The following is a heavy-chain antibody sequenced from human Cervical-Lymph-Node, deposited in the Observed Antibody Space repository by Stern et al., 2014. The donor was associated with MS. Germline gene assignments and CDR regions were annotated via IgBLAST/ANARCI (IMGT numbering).Heavy chain of an antibody. D-gene: IGHD4-17*01. CDR3: ARSMTTVSPFDY. CDR2: IYYSGST. CDR1: GGSVSSGSYH. J-gene: IGHJ4*02. Sequence: QLQLQESGPGLVKPSETLSLTCTVSGGSVSSGSYHWSWIRQPPGQGLEWIGDIYYSGSTNYNPSLKSRVTISVDTSKNQFSLKLSSVTAADTAVYYCARSMTTVSPFDYWGQGTLVTVSS. V-gene: IGHV4-61*01.